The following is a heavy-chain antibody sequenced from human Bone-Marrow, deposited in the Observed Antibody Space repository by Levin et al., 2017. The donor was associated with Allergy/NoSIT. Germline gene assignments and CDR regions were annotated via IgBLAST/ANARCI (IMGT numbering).Heavy chain of an antibody. CDR2: ISYDGNNK. CDR3: ARDRGDFDFWSGPPSRY. J-gene: IGHJ4*02. D-gene: IGHD3-3*01. Sequence: QAGESLKISCAASGFNFDTYGMHWVRQAPGKGLEWVAVISYDGNNKDYADSVKGRFTISRDHSKNTVYLQMNSLRAEDTAVYYCARDRGDFDFWSGPPSRYWGQGTLVIVSS. V-gene: IGHV3-30-3*01. CDR1: GFNFDTYG.